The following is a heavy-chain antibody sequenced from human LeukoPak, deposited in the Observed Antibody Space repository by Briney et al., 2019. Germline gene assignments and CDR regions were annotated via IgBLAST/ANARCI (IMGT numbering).Heavy chain of an antibody. V-gene: IGHV4-61*02. D-gene: IGHD1-26*01. CDR2: IYTSGST. CDR3: ARARYSGSYSDY. CDR1: GGSISSGSYY. J-gene: IGHJ4*02. Sequence: PSETLSLTCTVSGGSISSGSYYWSWIRQPAGKGLGWIGRIYTSGSTNYNPSLKSRVTISVDTSKNQFSLKLSSVTAADTAVYYCARARYSGSYSDYWGQGTLVTVSS.